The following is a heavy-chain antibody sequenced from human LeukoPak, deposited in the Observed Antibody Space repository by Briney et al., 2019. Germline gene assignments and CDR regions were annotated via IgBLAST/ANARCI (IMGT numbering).Heavy chain of an antibody. V-gene: IGHV4-4*02. Sequence: PSGTLSLTCAVSGGSISSSNWWSWVRQPPGKGLEWIGEIYHSGSTNYNPSLKSRVTISVDKSKNQFSLKLSSVTAADTAVYYCARDRFVVVPAAMWWFDPWGQGTLVTVSS. CDR1: GGSISSSNW. CDR3: ARDRFVVVPAAMWWFDP. J-gene: IGHJ5*02. CDR2: IYHSGST. D-gene: IGHD2-2*01.